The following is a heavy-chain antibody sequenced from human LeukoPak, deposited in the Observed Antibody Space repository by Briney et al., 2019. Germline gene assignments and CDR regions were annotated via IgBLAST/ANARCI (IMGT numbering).Heavy chain of an antibody. Sequence: SQTLSLTCTVSGGSITSGVYYWGFIRQPPGKGLEWIGYIYHSGNTYSNPSLKSRVTISVDRSKNQFSLKLNSVTAADTAMYYCTRGFSVTGNYWGQGTLVTVSS. CDR2: IYHSGNT. V-gene: IGHV4-30-2*01. CDR1: GGSITSGVYY. CDR3: TRGFSVTGNY. J-gene: IGHJ4*02. D-gene: IGHD6-19*01.